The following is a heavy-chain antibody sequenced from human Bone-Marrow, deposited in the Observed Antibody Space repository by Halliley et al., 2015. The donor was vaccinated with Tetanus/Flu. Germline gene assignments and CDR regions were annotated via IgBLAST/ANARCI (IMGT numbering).Heavy chain of an antibody. D-gene: IGHD4-17*01. J-gene: IGHJ4*02. CDR2: VFYRGSP. Sequence: VGWVGGVFYRGSPYYNPPQKSRVTIPPSKNQFSLKLISVTAADTAVYYCARYVGDYGRGRIDEWGQGTLVTVSS. CDR3: ARYVGDYGRGRIDE. V-gene: IGHV4-39*01.